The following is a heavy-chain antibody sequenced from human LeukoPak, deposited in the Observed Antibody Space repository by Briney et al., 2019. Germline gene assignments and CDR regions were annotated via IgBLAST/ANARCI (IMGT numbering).Heavy chain of an antibody. CDR1: GFTFDDYA. D-gene: IGHD1-7*01. V-gene: IGHV3-9*01. CDR3: ARVELAPYYYYMDV. Sequence: GRSLRLSCAASGFTFDDYAMHWVRQAPGKGLEWVSGISWNGGSIAYADSVKGRFTISRDNAKNSLYLQMNSLRAEDTAVYYCARVELAPYYYYMDVWGKGTTVTVSS. CDR2: ISWNGGSI. J-gene: IGHJ6*03.